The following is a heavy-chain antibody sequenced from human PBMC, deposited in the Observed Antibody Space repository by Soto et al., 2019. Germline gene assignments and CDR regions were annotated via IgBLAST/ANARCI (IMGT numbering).Heavy chain of an antibody. Sequence: ESGGGVVQPGRSLRLSCAASGFTFRSFGMHWVRQAPGKGLEWVALISYDGSDKYYGESVKGRFTISRDNSKNTLYLQMNSLRDEDTAVYYCAKVAGGSHEALEYWGQGTLVTVSS. CDR1: GFTFRSFG. CDR2: ISYDGSDK. V-gene: IGHV3-30*18. CDR3: AKVAGGSHEALEY. D-gene: IGHD1-26*01. J-gene: IGHJ4*02.